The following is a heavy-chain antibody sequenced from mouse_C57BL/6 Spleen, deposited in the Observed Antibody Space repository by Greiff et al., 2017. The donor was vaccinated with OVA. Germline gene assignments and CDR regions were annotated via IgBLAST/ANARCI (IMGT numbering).Heavy chain of an antibody. D-gene: IGHD1-1*01. J-gene: IGHJ4*01. CDR2: IDPNSGGT. CDR3: ARNPPTVVAPYAMDY. V-gene: IGHV1-72*01. CDR1: GYTFTSYW. Sequence: QVQLQQPGAELVKPGASVKLSCKASGYTFTSYWMHWVKQRPGRGLEWIGRIDPNSGGTKYNEKFKSKATLTVDKPSSTAYMQLISLTSEDSAVYYCARNPPTVVAPYAMDYWGQGTSVTVSS.